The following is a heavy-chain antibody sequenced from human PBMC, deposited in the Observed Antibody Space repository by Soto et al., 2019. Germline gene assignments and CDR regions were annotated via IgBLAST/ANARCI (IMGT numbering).Heavy chain of an antibody. D-gene: IGHD3-22*01. CDR3: ARDRNTYYYDSSGPGGWFDP. Sequence: GGSLRLSCAASGFTFSSYAMSWVRQTPGKGLEWVSGVLGGGGSTFYADSVKGQFTISRDNSKNTLYVQMNSLRAEDTAVYYCARDRNTYYYDSSGPGGWFDPWGQGTLVTVSS. CDR1: GFTFSSYA. V-gene: IGHV3-23*01. CDR2: VLGGGGST. J-gene: IGHJ5*02.